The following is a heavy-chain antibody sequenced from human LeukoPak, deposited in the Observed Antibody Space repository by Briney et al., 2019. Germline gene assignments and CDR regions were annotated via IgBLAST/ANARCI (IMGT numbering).Heavy chain of an antibody. V-gene: IGHV3-9*01. Sequence: PGGSLRLSCAASGFTFDDYAMHWVRQAPGKGLEWVSGISWNSGSIGYADSVKGRFTISRDNAKNSPYLQMNSLRAEDTALYYCAKDRLSGLSNWFDSWGQGTLVTVSS. CDR2: ISWNSGSI. J-gene: IGHJ5*01. D-gene: IGHD6-19*01. CDR3: AKDRLSGLSNWFDS. CDR1: GFTFDDYA.